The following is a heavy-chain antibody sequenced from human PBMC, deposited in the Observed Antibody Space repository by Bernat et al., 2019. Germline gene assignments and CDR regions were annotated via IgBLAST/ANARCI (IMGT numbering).Heavy chain of an antibody. V-gene: IGHV1-3*01. J-gene: IGHJ6*03. D-gene: IGHD4-17*01. CDR1: YNFTNYA. CDR3: ARAQPPGPVTTPNYYMEV. Sequence: YNFTNYAMHWVRQAPGQSLEWMGWINVDSGDPTYSQSFQGRVTITRDTSASTAYLELSSLRSEDTAVYHCARAQPPGPVTTPNYYMEVWGRG. CDR2: INVDSGDP.